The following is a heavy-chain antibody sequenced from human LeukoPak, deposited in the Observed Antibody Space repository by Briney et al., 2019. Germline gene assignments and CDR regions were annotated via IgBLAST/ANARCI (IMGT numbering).Heavy chain of an antibody. Sequence: GGSLRLSCAASGFTSSSYSMNWVRQAPGKGLEYVSAISSNGGSTYYANSVKGRFTISRDNSKNTLYLQMGILRAEDMAVYYCARDITSGWYNWFDPWGQGTLVTVSS. V-gene: IGHV3-64*01. D-gene: IGHD6-19*01. CDR3: ARDITSGWYNWFDP. CDR1: GFTSSSYS. CDR2: ISSNGGST. J-gene: IGHJ5*02.